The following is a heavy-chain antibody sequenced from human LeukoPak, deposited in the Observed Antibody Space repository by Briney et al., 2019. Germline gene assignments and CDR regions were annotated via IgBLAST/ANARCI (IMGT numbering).Heavy chain of an antibody. CDR2: IKLDGSET. D-gene: IGHD6-13*01. V-gene: IGHV3-7*01. CDR3: AGGPMYSSSTLEDC. Sequence: GGSPRLSCAASGFNFNNYWMTWVRQAPGKGLEWVASIKLDGSETYYADSVKGRFTISRDNAKNSLYLQMNSLRAEDTAVYYVAGGPMYSSSTLEDCWGQGTLVTVSS. CDR1: GFNFNNYW. J-gene: IGHJ4*02.